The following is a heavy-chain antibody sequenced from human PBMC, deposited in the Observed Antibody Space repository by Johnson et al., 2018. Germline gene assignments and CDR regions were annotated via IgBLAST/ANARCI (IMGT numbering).Heavy chain of an antibody. CDR3: ARGGYHDYRGYYMDV. Sequence: QVQLVEAGGGVVQPGRSLRLSCAASGFTFSSYAMNWVRQAPGKGLEWVAVITYDGSNKYYADPVKGRFTISRDISKNTLYLQMNSLRAEDTAVYYCARGGYHDYRGYYMDVWGKGTTVTVSS. CDR1: GFTFSSYA. V-gene: IGHV3-30-3*01. J-gene: IGHJ6*03. CDR2: ITYDGSNK. D-gene: IGHD4-11*01.